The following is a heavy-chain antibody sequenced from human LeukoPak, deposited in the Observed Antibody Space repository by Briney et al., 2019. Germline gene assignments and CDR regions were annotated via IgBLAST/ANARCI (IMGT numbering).Heavy chain of an antibody. D-gene: IGHD2-15*01. J-gene: IGHJ4*02. CDR2: ISFDGSNQ. V-gene: IGHV3-30*18. Sequence: GRSLRLSCAASGFTFSGYGMHWVRQAPGKGLEWVALISFDGSNQYYAESVKGRFTISRDNSKNTLYLQMNSLRAEDTAVYYCAKGGLGDCSSSSCLYYFDYWGQGTLVTVSP. CDR3: AKGGLGDCSSSSCLYYFDY. CDR1: GFTFSGYG.